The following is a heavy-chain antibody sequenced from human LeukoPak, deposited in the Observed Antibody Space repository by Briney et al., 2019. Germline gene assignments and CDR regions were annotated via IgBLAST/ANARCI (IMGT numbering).Heavy chain of an antibody. CDR2: LSYVGSNK. CDR3: ARDRGHGLWDSPPSGWFDP. Sequence: PGGSRRPSCAAPGLTFSSYAMHWFRQAPGKGLEWVPVLSYVGSNKYYADSVKGRFTISRDNSKNTLYLQMNSLRAEDTAVYYCARDRGHGLWDSPPSGWFDPWGQGTLVTVSS. J-gene: IGHJ5*02. V-gene: IGHV3-30*04. D-gene: IGHD1-26*01. CDR1: GLTFSSYA.